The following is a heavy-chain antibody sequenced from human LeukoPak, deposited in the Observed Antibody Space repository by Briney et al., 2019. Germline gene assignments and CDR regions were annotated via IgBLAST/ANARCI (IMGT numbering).Heavy chain of an antibody. V-gene: IGHV7-4-1*02. D-gene: IGHD1-26*01. CDR2: INTNTGNP. Sequence: ASVKVSCKASGYTFTSFGISWVRQGPGQGLDWMGWINTNTGNPTYAQGFTGRSVFSLETSVSTSYLQITSLKAEDTAVYYCARGRGSSARLGYFYYYIDVWGQGTTVTVSS. J-gene: IGHJ6*02. CDR3: ARGRGSSARLGYFYYYIDV. CDR1: GYTFTSFG.